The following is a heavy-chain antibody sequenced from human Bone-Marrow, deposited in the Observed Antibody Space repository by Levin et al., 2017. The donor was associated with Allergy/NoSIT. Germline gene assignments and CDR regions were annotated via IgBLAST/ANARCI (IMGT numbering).Heavy chain of an antibody. D-gene: IGHD2-2*01. CDR2: ISYDGSYK. CDR3: AKGRGLCSSTSCSDWFDP. V-gene: IGHV3-30*18. J-gene: IGHJ5*02. CDR1: GFTFNNYG. Sequence: GESLKISCVASGFTFNNYGMFWVRQAPGKGLEWVAVISYDGSYKHYADSVKGRFTISRDDSENTLYLQMNTLRVEDTALYYCAKGRGLCSSTSCSDWFDPWGQGTLVTVSS.